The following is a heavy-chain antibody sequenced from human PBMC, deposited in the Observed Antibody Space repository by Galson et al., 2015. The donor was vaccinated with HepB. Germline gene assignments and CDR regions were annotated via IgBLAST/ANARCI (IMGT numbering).Heavy chain of an antibody. CDR1: GGTFSSYA. J-gene: IGHJ6*02. CDR3: AGKYYYGSGSYYNPPYYYYYGMDV. D-gene: IGHD3-10*01. V-gene: IGHV1-69*06. Sequence: SVKVSCKASGGTFSSYAISWVRQAPGQGLEWMGGIIPIFGTANYAQKFQGRVTITADKSTSTAYMELSSLRSEDTAVYYCAGKYYYGSGSYYNPPYYYYYGMDVWGQGTTVTVSS. CDR2: IIPIFGTA.